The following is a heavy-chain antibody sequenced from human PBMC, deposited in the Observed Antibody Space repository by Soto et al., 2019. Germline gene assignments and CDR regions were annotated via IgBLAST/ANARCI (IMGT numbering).Heavy chain of an antibody. Sequence: GGSLRLSCTASGFILSNYAMNWVRQAPGKGLEWVSTLSKDGANEHYADSVKGRFTISRDGPKNTLYLQMNSLRAEDTAMYYCAKDPSTGSADYWGQGTQVTVS. CDR3: AKDPSTGSADY. CDR2: LSKDGANE. D-gene: IGHD3-9*01. CDR1: GFILSNYA. J-gene: IGHJ4*02. V-gene: IGHV3-23*01.